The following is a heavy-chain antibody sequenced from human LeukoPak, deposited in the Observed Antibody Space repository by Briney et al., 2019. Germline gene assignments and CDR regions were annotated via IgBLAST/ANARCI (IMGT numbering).Heavy chain of an antibody. J-gene: IGHJ6*02. Sequence: GGSLRLSCAASGFTFSSYSMNWVRQAPGKGLEWVSSISSSSSYIYYADSVKGRFTISRDNAKNSLYLQMNSLRAEDTAVYYCARDPPGVPAAPYYYYGMDVWGQGTTVTVSS. V-gene: IGHV3-21*01. CDR1: GFTFSSYS. CDR2: ISSSSSYI. CDR3: ARDPPGVPAAPYYYYGMDV. D-gene: IGHD2-2*01.